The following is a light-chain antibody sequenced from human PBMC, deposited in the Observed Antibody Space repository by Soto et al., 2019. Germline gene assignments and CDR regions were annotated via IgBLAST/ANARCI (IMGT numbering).Light chain of an antibody. CDR2: QAS. V-gene: IGKV1-5*03. CDR1: QSIDNW. CDR3: QQYGSYSAIT. Sequence: DIQMTQSPSTLSASVGDRVTITCRASQSIDNWLAWYQQKPGKAPKLLIYQASSLESGVPSRFSGGASGTEFTLTISSLQPDDFETYFCQQYGSYSAITFGQGTRLDI. J-gene: IGKJ5*01.